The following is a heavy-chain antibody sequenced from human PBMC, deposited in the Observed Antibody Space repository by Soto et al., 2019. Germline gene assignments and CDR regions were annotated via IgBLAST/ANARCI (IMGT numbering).Heavy chain of an antibody. CDR2: IVVGSGNT. J-gene: IGHJ4*02. Sequence: GASVKVSCKASGFTFTSSAVQWVRQARGQRLGWIGWIVVGSGNTNYAQKLQGRVTMTTETSTSTAYMELRSLRSDDTAVYYCASWRGGLTFFDYWGQGTLVTVSS. D-gene: IGHD3-10*01. CDR1: GFTFTSSA. CDR3: ASWRGGLTFFDY. V-gene: IGHV1-58*01.